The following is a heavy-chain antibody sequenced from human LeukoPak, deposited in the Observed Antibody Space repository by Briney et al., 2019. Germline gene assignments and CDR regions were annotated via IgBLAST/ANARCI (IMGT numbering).Heavy chain of an antibody. CDR3: ARDGYSYGYVRGLFGDY. D-gene: IGHD5-18*01. Sequence: SVKVSCKASGGTFSSYAISWVRQAPGQGLEWMGRIIPILGIANYAQKFQGRVTITADKSTSTAYMELSSLRSEDTAVYYCARDGYSYGYVRGLFGDYWGQGTLVTVSS. CDR2: IIPILGIA. CDR1: GGTFSSYA. V-gene: IGHV1-69*04. J-gene: IGHJ4*02.